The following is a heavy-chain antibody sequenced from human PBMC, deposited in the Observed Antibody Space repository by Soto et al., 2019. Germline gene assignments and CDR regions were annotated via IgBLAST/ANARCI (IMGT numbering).Heavy chain of an antibody. CDR1: GYTFTSYY. Sequence: ASVKVSCKASGYTFTSYYMHWVRQAPGQGLEWMGIINPSGGSTSYAQKFQGRVTMTRDTSTSTVYMELSSLRSEDTAVYYCARGDTIFGVDSYYYYMDVWGKGTTVTVSS. V-gene: IGHV1-46*01. J-gene: IGHJ6*03. D-gene: IGHD3-3*01. CDR2: INPSGGST. CDR3: ARGDTIFGVDSYYYYMDV.